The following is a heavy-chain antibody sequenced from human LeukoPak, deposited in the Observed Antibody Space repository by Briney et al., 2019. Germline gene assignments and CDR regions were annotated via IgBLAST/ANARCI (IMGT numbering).Heavy chain of an antibody. CDR1: GFTFSHYW. Sequence: GGSLRLSCTASGFTFSHYWMSWVRQAPGKGLEWVANINQDGSDKYYVDSVKGRFTFSRDNAKNSLYLQMNSLRAEDTAVYYCARPARGGDLDYWGQGTPVTVSS. CDR3: ARPARGGDLDY. D-gene: IGHD3-16*01. CDR2: INQDGSDK. J-gene: IGHJ4*02. V-gene: IGHV3-7*01.